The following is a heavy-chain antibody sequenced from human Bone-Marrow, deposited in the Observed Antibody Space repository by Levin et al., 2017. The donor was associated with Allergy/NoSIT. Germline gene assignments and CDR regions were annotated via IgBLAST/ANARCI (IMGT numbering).Heavy chain of an antibody. Sequence: QAGGSLRLSCAASGFPFSSYGVHWVRQAPGKGLEWVAVISYVGDYKYYADSVKGRFTISRDNSKNTVYLEMNSLRPEDTAVYYCVKDSSALDGLLDYWGQGTPVTVSS. CDR3: VKDSSALDGLLDY. CDR2: ISYVGDYK. J-gene: IGHJ4*02. CDR1: GFPFSSYG. D-gene: IGHD2-2*01. V-gene: IGHV3-30*18.